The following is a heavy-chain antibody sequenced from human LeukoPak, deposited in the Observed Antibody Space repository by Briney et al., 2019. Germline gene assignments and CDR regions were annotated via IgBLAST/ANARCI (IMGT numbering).Heavy chain of an antibody. CDR1: GFTMSSYS. D-gene: IGHD3-10*02. CDR3: AELGITMIGGV. V-gene: IGHV3-48*04. CDR2: ISESSDTI. J-gene: IGHJ6*04. Sequence: TGGSLRLSCAVSGFTMSSYSMNWVRQAPGKGLEWVSYISESSDTIYYADSVKGRFTISRDNAKNSLCLQMNSLRAEDTAVYYCAELGITMIGGVWGKGTTVTISS.